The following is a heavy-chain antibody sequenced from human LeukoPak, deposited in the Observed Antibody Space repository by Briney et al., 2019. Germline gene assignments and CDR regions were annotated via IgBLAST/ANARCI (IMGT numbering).Heavy chain of an antibody. V-gene: IGHV4-34*01. CDR2: INHSGST. D-gene: IGHD1-26*01. CDR3: ARTASGSYYYYYYYYGMDV. J-gene: IGHJ6*02. CDR1: GGSFSGYY. Sequence: PETLSLTCAVYGGSFSGYYWSWIRQPPGKGLEWIGEINHSGSTNYNPSLKSRVTISVDTSKNQFSLKLSSVTAADTAVYYCARTASGSYYYYYYYYGMDVWGQGTTVTVSS.